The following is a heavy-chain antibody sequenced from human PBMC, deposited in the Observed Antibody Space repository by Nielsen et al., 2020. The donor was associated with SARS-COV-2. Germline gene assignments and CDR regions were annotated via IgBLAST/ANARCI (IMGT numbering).Heavy chain of an antibody. D-gene: IGHD3-3*02. CDR3: ARSSFTLDY. CDR2: ISSSGSTI. V-gene: IGHV3-11*04. J-gene: IGHJ4*02. Sequence: GESLKISCAASGFTFSDYYMSWIRQAPGKGLEWVSYISSSGSTIYYADSVKGRFTISRDNSKNTLYLQMNSLRAEDTAVYYCARSSFTLDYWGQGTLVTVSS. CDR1: GFTFSDYY.